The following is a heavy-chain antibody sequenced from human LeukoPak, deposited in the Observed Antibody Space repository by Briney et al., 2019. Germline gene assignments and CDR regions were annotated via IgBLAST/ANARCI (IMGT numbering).Heavy chain of an antibody. D-gene: IGHD1-26*01. Sequence: GGSLRLSCAASGFTFRTYSMNWVRQAPGKGLEWVSGISGSGGSTDYADSVKGRFTISRDNSKNTLYLQMNSLRAEDTAVYYCASGRLVGAPDYWGQGTLVTVSS. V-gene: IGHV3-23*01. CDR1: GFTFRTYS. CDR2: ISGSGGST. J-gene: IGHJ4*02. CDR3: ASGRLVGAPDY.